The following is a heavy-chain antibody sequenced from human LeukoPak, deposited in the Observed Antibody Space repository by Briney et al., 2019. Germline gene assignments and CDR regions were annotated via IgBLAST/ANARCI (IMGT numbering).Heavy chain of an antibody. CDR3: ARDANYYDSSGPNP. D-gene: IGHD3-22*01. Sequence: PGGSLRLSCAASGLTFSSYSMNWVRQAPGKGLEWVSSISSSSSYIYYADSVKGRFTISRDNAKNSLYLQMNSLRAEDTAVYYCARDANYYDSSGPNPWGQGTLVTVSS. CDR1: GLTFSSYS. J-gene: IGHJ5*02. V-gene: IGHV3-21*01. CDR2: ISSSSSYI.